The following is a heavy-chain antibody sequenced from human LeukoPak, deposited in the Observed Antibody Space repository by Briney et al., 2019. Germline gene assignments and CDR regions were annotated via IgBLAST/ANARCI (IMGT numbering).Heavy chain of an antibody. D-gene: IGHD3-3*01. CDR2: IYYSGST. CDR1: GGSISSYY. Sequence: PSETLSLTCTVSGGSISSYYWSWIRQPPGKGLEWIGYIYYSGSTNYNPSLKSRVTISVDTSKNQFSLKLSSVTAADTAVYYCARDPGYDFWSGQKGWFDPWGQGTLVTVSS. CDR3: ARDPGYDFWSGQKGWFDP. V-gene: IGHV4-59*01. J-gene: IGHJ5*02.